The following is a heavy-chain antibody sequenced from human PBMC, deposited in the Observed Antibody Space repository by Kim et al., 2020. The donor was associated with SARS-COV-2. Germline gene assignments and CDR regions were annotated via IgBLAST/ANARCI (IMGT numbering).Heavy chain of an antibody. CDR3: ARGGGLWFGANWFDP. J-gene: IGHJ5*02. V-gene: IGHV4-39*01. Sequence: SETLSLTCTVSGGSISSSSYYWGWIHQPPGKGLEWIGSIYYSGSTYYNPSLKSRVTISVDTSKNQFSLKLSSVTAADTAVYYCARGGGLWFGANWFDPWGQGTLVTVSS. D-gene: IGHD3-10*01. CDR2: IYYSGST. CDR1: GGSISSSSYY.